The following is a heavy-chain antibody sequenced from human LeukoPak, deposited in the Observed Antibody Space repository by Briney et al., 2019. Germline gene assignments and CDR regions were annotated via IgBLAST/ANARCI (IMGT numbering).Heavy chain of an antibody. V-gene: IGHV3-9*01. CDR2: ISWKSGSI. Sequence: GGSLRLSCAASGFTFDDYAMHWVRQAPGKGLEWVSGISWKSGSIGYADSVKGRFTISRDNAKNSLYLQMNSLRAEDTALYYCAKDMVGGYGSSWSNYDYFYGMDVWGQGTTVTVSS. D-gene: IGHD6-13*01. CDR1: GFTFDDYA. J-gene: IGHJ6*02. CDR3: AKDMVGGYGSSWSNYDYFYGMDV.